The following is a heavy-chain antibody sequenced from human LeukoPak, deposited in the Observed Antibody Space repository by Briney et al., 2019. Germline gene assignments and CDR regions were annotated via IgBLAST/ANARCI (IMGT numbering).Heavy chain of an antibody. CDR3: ARSRGPPTHFDY. CDR2: ISSGNDYI. J-gene: IGHJ4*02. CDR1: RFPFSSHR. V-gene: IGHV3-21*01. D-gene: IGHD6-25*01. Sequence: PGGSLRLSCGASRFPFSSHRMDWVRQAPGKGLEWVSSISSGNDYIYYADSVMGRFTISRDNAKNSLFLQMDRLRAEDTAVYYCARSRGPPTHFDYWGQGTLVTVSS.